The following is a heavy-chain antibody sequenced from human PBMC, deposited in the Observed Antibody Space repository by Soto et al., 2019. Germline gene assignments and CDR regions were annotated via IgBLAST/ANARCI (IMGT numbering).Heavy chain of an antibody. CDR1: GYTFTSYA. Sequence: ASVKVSCKASGYTFTSYAMHWVRQAPGQRLEWMGWINAGNGNTKYSQKFQGRVTITRDTSASTAYMELSSLRSEDTAVYYCARDPGELRFLESLPLGPSGMDVWGRGTTVTVSS. D-gene: IGHD3-3*01. CDR2: INAGNGNT. CDR3: ARDPGELRFLESLPLGPSGMDV. V-gene: IGHV1-3*01. J-gene: IGHJ6*02.